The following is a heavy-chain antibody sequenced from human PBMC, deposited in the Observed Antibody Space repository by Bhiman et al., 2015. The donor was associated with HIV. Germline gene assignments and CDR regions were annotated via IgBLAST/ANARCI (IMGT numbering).Heavy chain of an antibody. CDR2: ISSRGRNI. J-gene: IGHJ6*03. CDR3: PGGDFWSGYYTGGAMDV. V-gene: IGHV3-11*04. Sequence: QVQLVESGGGLVKPGGSLRLSCAASGFTFSDHHMSWIRQAPGKGLEWVSYISSRGRNIYYADSVKGRFTISRDNAKNSLYLQMNSLRAEDTADCAGPGGDFWSGYYTGGAMDVWGKGTTVTVSS. D-gene: IGHD3-3*01. CDR1: GFTFSDHH.